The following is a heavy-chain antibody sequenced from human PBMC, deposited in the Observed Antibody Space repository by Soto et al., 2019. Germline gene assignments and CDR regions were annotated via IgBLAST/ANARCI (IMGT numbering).Heavy chain of an antibody. Sequence: GGSLRLSCAASGFTFSDYYMSWIRQAPGKGLEWVSYISSSGSTIYYADSVKGRFTIARDNAKNSLYLQMNSLRAEDTAVYYCARDSFSESSSWYYYMDVWGKGTTVTVSS. CDR2: ISSSGSTI. CDR3: ARDSFSESSSWYYYMDV. V-gene: IGHV3-11*01. D-gene: IGHD6-13*01. CDR1: GFTFSDYY. J-gene: IGHJ6*03.